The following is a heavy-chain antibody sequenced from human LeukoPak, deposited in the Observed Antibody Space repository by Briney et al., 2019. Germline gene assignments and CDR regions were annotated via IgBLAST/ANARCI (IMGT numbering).Heavy chain of an antibody. J-gene: IGHJ4*02. CDR3: ARLPPGNYYDSSGYQI. D-gene: IGHD3-22*01. V-gene: IGHV5-51*01. CDR2: IYPGDSDT. CDR1: GYRFITYW. Sequence: GESLKISCQGSGYRFITYWIGWVRQMPGKGLEWMGIIYPGDSDTRYSPSFQGQVTISADKSTNTAYLQWSSLKASDTAMYYCARLPPGNYYDSSGYQIWGQGTLVTVSS.